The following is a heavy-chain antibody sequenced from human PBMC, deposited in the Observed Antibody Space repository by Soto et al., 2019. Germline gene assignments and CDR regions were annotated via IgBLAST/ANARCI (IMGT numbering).Heavy chain of an antibody. Sequence: PGGSLRLSCVASGFTFGSYWMDWVRQAPGKGLEWVANIKQDESEKYYVDSVKGRFTISRDNAKNSLFLQMNSLRAEDTAVYYCASRGSSSAPQVDYWGQGTLVTVSS. D-gene: IGHD6-6*01. CDR2: IKQDESEK. V-gene: IGHV3-7*02. J-gene: IGHJ4*02. CDR3: ASRGSSSAPQVDY. CDR1: GFTFGSYW.